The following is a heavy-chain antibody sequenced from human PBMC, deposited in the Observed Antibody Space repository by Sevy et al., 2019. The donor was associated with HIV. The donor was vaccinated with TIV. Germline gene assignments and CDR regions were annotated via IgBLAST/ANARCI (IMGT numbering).Heavy chain of an antibody. J-gene: IGHJ4*02. CDR2: ISGSGDTT. CDR1: GFTFSSYA. CDR3: AKVDSSGYYSVSGFDY. V-gene: IGHV3-23*01. Sequence: GGSLRLSCAASGFTFSSYAMTWVRQAPGKGLEWVSSISGSGDTTYYADSVKGRFTISRDNSKNTLYLQMNSLRAEDTAVYYCAKVDSSGYYSVSGFDYWGQGTLVTVSS. D-gene: IGHD3-22*01.